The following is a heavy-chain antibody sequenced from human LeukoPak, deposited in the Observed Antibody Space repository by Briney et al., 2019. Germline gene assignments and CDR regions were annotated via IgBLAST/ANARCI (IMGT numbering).Heavy chain of an antibody. CDR3: ARELWFGASYYMDV. D-gene: IGHD3-10*01. V-gene: IGHV4-34*01. CDR1: GGSYSGYY. CDR2: INHSGST. Sequence: PSETLSLTCAVYGGSYSGYYWSLIRQPPGKGLEWIGEINHSGSTNYNPPLKSRVTISVDTSKNQFSLKLSSVTAADTAVYYCARELWFGASYYMDVWGKGTTVTVSS. J-gene: IGHJ6*03.